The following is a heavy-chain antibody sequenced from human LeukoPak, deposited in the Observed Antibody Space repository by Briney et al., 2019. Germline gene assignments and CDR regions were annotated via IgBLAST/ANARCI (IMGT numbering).Heavy chain of an antibody. V-gene: IGHV3-23*01. CDR3: AKGSGDSCFSPLDS. CDR2: ISSNGAST. D-gene: IGHD2-15*01. CDR1: GFTFSSYA. J-gene: IGHJ4*02. Sequence: GGSLRLSCAASGFTFSSYAMSWVRQAPGKGLEWVSGISSNGASTYYVDSVKGRFTISRDNSKNTLFLQMNSLRAEDTAVYYCAKGSGDSCFSPLDSWGQGTLVTVSS.